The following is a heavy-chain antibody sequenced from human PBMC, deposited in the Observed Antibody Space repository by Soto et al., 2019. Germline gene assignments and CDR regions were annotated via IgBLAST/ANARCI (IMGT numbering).Heavy chain of an antibody. V-gene: IGHV3-11*06. D-gene: IGHD2-2*01. J-gene: IGHJ4*02. CDR1: GFTFSDYY. CDR3: AGAVPAAIALWHY. Sequence: KTGGALRLSCAASGFTFSDYYMSWIRQAPGKGLEWVSYISSSSSYTNYADSVKGRFTISRDNAKNSLYLQMNSLRAEDTAVYYCAGAVPAAIALWHYWGQGTLVTVSS. CDR2: ISSSSSYT.